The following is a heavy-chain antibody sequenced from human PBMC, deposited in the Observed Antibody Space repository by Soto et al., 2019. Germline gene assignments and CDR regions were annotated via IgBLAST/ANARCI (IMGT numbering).Heavy chain of an antibody. V-gene: IGHV3-33*01. D-gene: IGHD3-10*01. CDR1: GFTFSSYG. CDR2: IWYDGSNK. Sequence: GGSLRLSCAASGFTFSSYGMHWVRQAPGKGLEWVAVIWYDGSNKYHADSVKGRFTISRDNSKNTLYLQMNSLRAEDTAVYYCARDGMVRGVIAYYFDYWGQGTPVTVSS. J-gene: IGHJ4*02. CDR3: ARDGMVRGVIAYYFDY.